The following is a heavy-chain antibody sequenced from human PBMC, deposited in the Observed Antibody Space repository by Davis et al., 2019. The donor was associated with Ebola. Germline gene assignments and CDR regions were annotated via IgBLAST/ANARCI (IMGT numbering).Heavy chain of an antibody. V-gene: IGHV1-18*01. CDR3: AREGCSNTSCGDYYYGMDV. J-gene: IGHJ6*02. D-gene: IGHD2-2*01. CDR1: GYTFTSYG. Sequence: ASVKVSCKASGYTFTSYGISWVRQAPGQGLEWMGWISAYNGNTNYAQKLQGRVTMTTDTSTSTAYMELSRLRSDDTAVYYCAREGCSNTSCGDYYYGMDVWGQGTTVTVSS. CDR2: ISAYNGNT.